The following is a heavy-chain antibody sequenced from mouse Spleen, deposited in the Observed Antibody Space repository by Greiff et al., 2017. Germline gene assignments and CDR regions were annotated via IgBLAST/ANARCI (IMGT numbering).Heavy chain of an antibody. J-gene: IGHJ1*01. CDR2: INPSSGYT. CDR1: GYTFTSYT. V-gene: IGHV1-4*01. Sequence: VKLVESGAELARPGASVKMSCKASGYTFTSYTMHWVKQRPGQGLEWIGYINPSSGYTKYNQKFKDKATLTADKSSSTAYMQLSSLTSEDSAVYYCARRDSNYWYFDVWGAGTTVTVSS. CDR3: ARRDSNYWYFDV. D-gene: IGHD2-5*01.